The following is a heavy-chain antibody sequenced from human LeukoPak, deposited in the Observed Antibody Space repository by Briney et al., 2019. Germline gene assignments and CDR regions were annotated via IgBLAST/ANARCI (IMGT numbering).Heavy chain of an antibody. CDR1: GYTFTSYD. V-gene: IGHV1-8*03. Sequence: GASVKVSCKASGYTFTSYDINWVRQATGQGLEWLGWMNPNSGNTGYAQKFQGRVTITRNTSISTAYMELSSLRSEDTAVYYCARRGRNGFVVVPAATYYYYYMDVWGKGTTVTVSS. D-gene: IGHD2-2*01. J-gene: IGHJ6*03. CDR2: MNPNSGNT. CDR3: ARRGRNGFVVVPAATYYYYYMDV.